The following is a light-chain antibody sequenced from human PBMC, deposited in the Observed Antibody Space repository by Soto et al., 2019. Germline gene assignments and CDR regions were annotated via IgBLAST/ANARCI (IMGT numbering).Light chain of an antibody. CDR1: RDDIGAYDY. J-gene: IGLJ1*01. V-gene: IGLV2-8*01. CDR2: EVT. Sequence: QSVLTQPASVSGSPGQSITISCAGTRDDIGAYDYVSWYQQHPGNAPKLLVYEVTNRPSGVSDRFSGSKSGNTASLTVSGLQAEDEADYYCSSYAGSNNFGVFGTGTKVTVL. CDR3: SSYAGSNNFGV.